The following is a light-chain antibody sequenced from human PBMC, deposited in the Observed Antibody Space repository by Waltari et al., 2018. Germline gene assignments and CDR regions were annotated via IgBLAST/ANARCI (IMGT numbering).Light chain of an antibody. V-gene: IGKV2-30*01. Sequence: VVMTQSPPSLPVTLVQPASMSCRSRQTLIYTDGNTYLLWFLPEPGQSPRRLIYKVSDRDRGVPDRFRGSGSGTDFTLRIKKVEAEDVGVYYCMQGTHWPWTFGQGTKMEIE. CDR1: QTLIYTDGNTY. CDR3: MQGTHWPWT. J-gene: IGKJ1*01. CDR2: KVS.